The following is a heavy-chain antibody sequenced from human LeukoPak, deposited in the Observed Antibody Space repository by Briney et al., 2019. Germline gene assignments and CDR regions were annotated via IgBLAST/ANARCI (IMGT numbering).Heavy chain of an antibody. CDR3: ARGRRYYYDSSGYPELDY. Sequence: SETLSLTCTVSGGSISSSSYYWGWIRQPPGKGLEWIGSIYYSGSTYYNPSLKSRVTISVDTSKNQFSLKLSSVTAADTAVYYCARGRRYYYDSSGYPELDYWGQGTLVTVSS. CDR1: GGSISSSSYY. D-gene: IGHD3-22*01. V-gene: IGHV4-39*01. CDR2: IYYSGST. J-gene: IGHJ4*02.